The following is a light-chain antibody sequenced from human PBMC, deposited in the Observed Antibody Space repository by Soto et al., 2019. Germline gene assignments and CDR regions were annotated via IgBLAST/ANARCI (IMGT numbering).Light chain of an antibody. V-gene: IGLV2-14*01. CDR3: TSYTSSSTDL. Sequence: QSALTQPASVSGSPGQSITISCTGTSSDVGGYNYVSWYQKHPGKAPKLMIYDVNNRPSGVSNRFSGSKSGNTASLTISRLQAEDEAYYYCTSYTSSSTDLFGTGTKLTVL. J-gene: IGLJ1*01. CDR1: SSDVGGYNY. CDR2: DVN.